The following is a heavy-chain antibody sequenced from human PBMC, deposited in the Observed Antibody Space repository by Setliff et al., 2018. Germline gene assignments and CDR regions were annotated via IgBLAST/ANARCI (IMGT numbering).Heavy chain of an antibody. Sequence: PGGSLRLSCTVSGFTFTDHGMNWVRQAPGRGLEWVSYINNWGYSIYYVDSVKGRFTISRDNAKNSLYLQMNGLRAEDTAVYYCARYSSGWFFDYWGQGTPVTVSS. J-gene: IGHJ4*02. D-gene: IGHD6-19*01. CDR1: GFTFTDHG. CDR3: ARYSSGWFFDY. V-gene: IGHV3-48*03. CDR2: INNWGYSI.